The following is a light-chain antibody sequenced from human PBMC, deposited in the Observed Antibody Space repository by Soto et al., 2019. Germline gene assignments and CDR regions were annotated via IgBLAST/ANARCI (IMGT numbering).Light chain of an antibody. J-gene: IGKJ3*01. CDR1: QDITNY. V-gene: IGKV1-27*01. CDR3: QKYDSVPHT. CDR2: AAS. Sequence: DIQMTQSPSSLSASVGDRVTITCRASQDITNYLAWYQQKPGKGPQLLIYAASTLQSGVPSRFSGSGSGTDFTLTISSLQPEDFATYYCQKYDSVPHTFGPGTRVDIK.